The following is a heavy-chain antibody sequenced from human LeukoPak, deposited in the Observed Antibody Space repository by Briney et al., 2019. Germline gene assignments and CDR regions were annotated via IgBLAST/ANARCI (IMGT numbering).Heavy chain of an antibody. V-gene: IGHV4-59*01. CDR2: IYYSGST. CDR1: GDSISSFY. J-gene: IGHJ6*03. CDR3: ARVLGNYYYMDV. Sequence: PSETLSLTCTVSGDSISSFYWSWIRQPPGKGLEWIGYIYYSGSTHYNPSLKSRVTISIDTSKNRFSLKLSSVTAADTAVYYCARVLGNYYYMDVWGKGTTVTVSS.